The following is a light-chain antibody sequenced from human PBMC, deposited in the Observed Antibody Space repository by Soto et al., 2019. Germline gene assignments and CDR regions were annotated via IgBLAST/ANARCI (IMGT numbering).Light chain of an antibody. CDR2: LNSDGSH. J-gene: IGLJ2*01. V-gene: IGLV4-69*01. Sequence: QPVLTQSPSASASLGASVKLTCTLSSGHSSYAIAWHQQQPEQGPRYLMKLNSDGSHSKGDGIPDRFSGSSSGAERYLTISSLQCEDEADYYCQTWGTGIVVFGGGTKLTVL. CDR3: QTWGTGIVV. CDR1: SGHSSYA.